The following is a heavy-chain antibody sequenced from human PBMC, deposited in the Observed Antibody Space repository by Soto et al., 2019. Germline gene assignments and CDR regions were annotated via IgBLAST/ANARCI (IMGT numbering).Heavy chain of an antibody. CDR1: GFTFSSYA. D-gene: IGHD3-22*01. CDR2: ISYDGSNK. CDR3: ARDQTTYYYDSSDPDNWFDP. Sequence: QVQLVESGGGVVQPGRSLRLSCAASGFTFSSYAMHWVRQAPGKGLEWVAVISYDGSNKYYADSVKGRFTISRDNSKNTLYLQMNSLRAEDTAVYYCARDQTTYYYDSSDPDNWFDPWGQGTLVTVSS. V-gene: IGHV3-30-3*01. J-gene: IGHJ5*02.